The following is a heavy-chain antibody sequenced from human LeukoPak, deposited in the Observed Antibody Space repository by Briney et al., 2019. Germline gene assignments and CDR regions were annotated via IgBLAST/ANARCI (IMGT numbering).Heavy chain of an antibody. V-gene: IGHV4-39*07. D-gene: IGHD5-18*01. CDR1: GASMSNYY. CDR3: ARARHGYIYGYRPNELGHFFDY. Sequence: PSETLSLTCNVSGASMSNYYWVWIRQPPGKGLEWIGSIYHSGTTYSGSTYYNPSLKSRVTISLDTSKNQFSLKLSSVTAADTAVYYCARARHGYIYGYRPNELGHFFDYWGQGTLVTVSS. CDR2: IYHSGTTYSGST. J-gene: IGHJ4*02.